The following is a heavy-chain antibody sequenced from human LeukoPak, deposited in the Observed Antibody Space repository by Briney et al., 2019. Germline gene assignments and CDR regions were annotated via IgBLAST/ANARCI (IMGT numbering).Heavy chain of an antibody. CDR2: IYHSGST. V-gene: IGHV4-38-2*01. Sequence: SETLSLTCAVSGYSISNDYFWGWIRQPSGKGLEWIGSIYHSGSTFYNPSLKSRVTILVDTSKNQFSLKLSSVTAADTAVYYCARGGRAGTNTGNFDYWGQGTLVTVSS. D-gene: IGHD1-1*01. CDR1: GYSISNDYF. CDR3: ARGGRAGTNTGNFDY. J-gene: IGHJ4*02.